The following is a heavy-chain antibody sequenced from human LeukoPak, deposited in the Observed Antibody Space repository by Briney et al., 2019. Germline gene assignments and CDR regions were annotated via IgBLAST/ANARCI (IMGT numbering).Heavy chain of an antibody. J-gene: IGHJ4*02. CDR1: GFTFSSYS. CDR2: ISSGGTT. V-gene: IGHV3-23*01. CDR3: SGTKNYYFDY. Sequence: GGSLRLSCAASGFTFSSYSMNWVRQAPGKGLEWVSIISSGGTTYSADSVKGRFTVSRDNSKNTLYLQMESLRAEDTAVYYCSGTKNYYFDYWGQGTLVTVSS. D-gene: IGHD1-26*01.